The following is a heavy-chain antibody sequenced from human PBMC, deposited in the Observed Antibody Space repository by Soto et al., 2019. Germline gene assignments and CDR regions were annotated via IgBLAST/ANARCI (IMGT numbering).Heavy chain of an antibody. V-gene: IGHV1-3*01. CDR1: GYTFTNFG. D-gene: IGHD2-2*01. CDR3: AREEFCTITWSRNPQKYYYFGMDV. J-gene: IGHJ6*04. CDR2: INPGNGNT. Sequence: QVPLVQSGAEVKKPGASVKVSCKASGYTFTNFGLHWVRQAPGQSLEWMGWINPGNGNTKYSQNFQGRVTITRDTSATTAYMELSSLRAEDTAVYYCAREEFCTITWSRNPQKYYYFGMDVWGEGTTVTVSS.